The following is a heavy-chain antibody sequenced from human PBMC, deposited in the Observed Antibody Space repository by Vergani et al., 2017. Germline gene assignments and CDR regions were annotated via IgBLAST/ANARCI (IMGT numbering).Heavy chain of an antibody. CDR2: INPSGGQT. V-gene: IGHV1-46*03. CDR1: GYTFSNYS. Sequence: VQVVQSAAEVKKSGASVKVFCKTSGYTFSNYSMHWVRQAPGQGLEWMGIINPSGGQTHYAQKFQGRVTMTRDTSTSTGYMELSSLRSADTAIYYCARGDYGILTGYRYWVEGTLVTVSA. J-gene: IGHJ4*02. CDR3: ARGDYGILTGYRY. D-gene: IGHD3-9*01.